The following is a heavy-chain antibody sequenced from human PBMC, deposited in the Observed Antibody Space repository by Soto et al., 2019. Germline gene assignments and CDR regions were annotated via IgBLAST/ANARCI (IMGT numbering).Heavy chain of an antibody. CDR2: IYHSGST. Sequence: PSETLSLTCAVSGGSISNTNWWSWVRQPPGKGLEWIGFIYHSGSTYYNASLKSRVTISVDTSKNQFSLNLSFVTAADTAVYYCATMGTPATGLYYFDYWGQGTLVTVSS. D-gene: IGHD1-7*01. CDR1: GGSISNTNW. CDR3: ATMGTPATGLYYFDY. V-gene: IGHV4-4*02. J-gene: IGHJ4*02.